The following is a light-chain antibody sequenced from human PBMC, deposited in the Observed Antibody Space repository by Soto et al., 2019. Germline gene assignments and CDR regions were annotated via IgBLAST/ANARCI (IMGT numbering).Light chain of an antibody. CDR2: GAS. CDR3: QQYASAPLT. V-gene: IGKV3-20*01. CDR1: QPVAKNY. J-gene: IGKJ4*01. Sequence: DIVLTQSPGTLSLSPGDRATLSCRASQPVAKNYLAWYQQQPGQAPRLLIFGASSRATGIPDRFSGSGSGTDFTLTINRLEPEDFAVYYCQQYASAPLTFGGGTKVEIK.